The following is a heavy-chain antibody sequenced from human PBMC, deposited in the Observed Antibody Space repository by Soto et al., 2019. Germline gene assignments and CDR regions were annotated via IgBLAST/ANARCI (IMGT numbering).Heavy chain of an antibody. D-gene: IGHD2-15*01. CDR3: STDRPDMAIVWPA. J-gene: IGHJ6*02. CDR2: IVVGNGNT. Sequence: SVKVSGKTSGFDFGSVCMQWVRQAHGQGLELIGWIVVGNGNTNYAQKFQGRVSITRDMSTRTTYMDLYNLRSEDTAVFFCSTDRPDMAIVWPAWGQGTSVTVSS. V-gene: IGHV1-58*02. CDR1: GFDFGSVC.